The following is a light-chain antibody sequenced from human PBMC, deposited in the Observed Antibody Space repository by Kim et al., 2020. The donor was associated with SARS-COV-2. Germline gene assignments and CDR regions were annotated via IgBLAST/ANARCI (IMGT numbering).Light chain of an antibody. J-gene: IGKJ1*01. CDR3: QQYNAISQT. CDR2: RAS. Sequence: ASLGDSISITCRASQNIDDWLAWYQQRPGKVPKLLIYRASTLESGVPSRFSGSGSGTEFTLTIRSLQPEDFATYYCQQYNAISQTFGQGTKVDIK. CDR1: QNIDDW. V-gene: IGKV1-5*03.